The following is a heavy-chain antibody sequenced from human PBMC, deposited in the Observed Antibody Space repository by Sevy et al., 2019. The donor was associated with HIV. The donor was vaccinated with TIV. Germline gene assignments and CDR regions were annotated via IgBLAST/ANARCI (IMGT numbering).Heavy chain of an antibody. CDR2: INPSGGST. D-gene: IGHD3-3*01. CDR1: GYTFSSYY. CDR3: ARDPTIFGVIPDY. J-gene: IGHJ4*02. Sequence: ASVKVSCKASGYTFSSYYMHWVRQAPGQGLEWMGIINPSGGSTSYAQKFQGRVTMTRDTSTSTVYMELSSLRSEDTAIYYCARDPTIFGVIPDYWGQGTLVTVSS. V-gene: IGHV1-46*01.